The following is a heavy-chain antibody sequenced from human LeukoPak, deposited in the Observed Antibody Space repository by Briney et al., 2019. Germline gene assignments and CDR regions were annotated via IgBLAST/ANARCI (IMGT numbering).Heavy chain of an antibody. D-gene: IGHD6-13*01. CDR2: INPNSGGT. Sequence: ASVKVSCKASGYTFTGYYMHWVRQAPGQGLEWMGWINPNSGGTNYAQKFQGRVTITADKSTSTAYMDLSSLRSEDTAVYYCARGSGSSWYGSYYYYYYMDVWGKGTTVTVSS. J-gene: IGHJ6*03. V-gene: IGHV1-2*02. CDR1: GYTFTGYY. CDR3: ARGSGSSWYGSYYYYYYMDV.